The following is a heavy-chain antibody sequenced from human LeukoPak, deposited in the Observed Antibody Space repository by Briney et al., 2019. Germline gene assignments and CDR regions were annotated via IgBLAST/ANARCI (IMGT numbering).Heavy chain of an antibody. V-gene: IGHV4-61*01. CDR3: AREAGEPTVATIGGFDY. CDR2: IYYSGST. D-gene: IGHD5-12*01. Sequence: SETLSLTCTVSGGFISSGSYYWSWSRQPPGNGLEWIGYIYYSGSTNYNPSLKSRVTISVDTSKNQFSLKLSSVTAADTAVYYCAREAGEPTVATIGGFDYWGQGTLVTVSS. CDR1: GGFISSGSYY. J-gene: IGHJ4*02.